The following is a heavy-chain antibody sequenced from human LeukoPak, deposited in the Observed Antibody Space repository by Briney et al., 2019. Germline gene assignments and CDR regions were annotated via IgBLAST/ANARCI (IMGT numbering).Heavy chain of an antibody. Sequence: ASVKVSCKASGYTFTSYYMHWVRQAPGQGLEWMGIINPSGGSTSYAQKFQGRVIMTRDTSTSTVYMELSSLRSEDTAVYYCARDSNGKRGSAAGSPFFDYWGQGTLVTVSS. J-gene: IGHJ4*02. CDR3: ARDSNGKRGSAAGSPFFDY. V-gene: IGHV1-46*01. D-gene: IGHD6-13*01. CDR1: GYTFTSYY. CDR2: INPSGGST.